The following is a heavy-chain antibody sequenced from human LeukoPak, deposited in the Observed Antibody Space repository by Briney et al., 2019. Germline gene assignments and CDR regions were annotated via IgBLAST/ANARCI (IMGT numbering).Heavy chain of an antibody. V-gene: IGHV3-66*01. CDR3: ARGLDTTMTY. Sequence: TGGSLRLSCAASGFTVSSNYMNWVRQAPGKGLEWVSVIYSGGSTYYADSVKGRFTISRDNSKNTLYLQMNSLRAEDTAVYYCARGLDTTMTYRGQGTLVTVSS. J-gene: IGHJ4*02. CDR2: IYSGGST. CDR1: GFTVSSNY. D-gene: IGHD5-18*01.